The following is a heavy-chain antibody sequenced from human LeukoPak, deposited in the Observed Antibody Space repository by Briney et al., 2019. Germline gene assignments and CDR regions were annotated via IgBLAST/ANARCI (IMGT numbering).Heavy chain of an antibody. CDR3: ASRGYSYGQTIDY. CDR1: GFTVSSNY. V-gene: IGHV3-66*02. D-gene: IGHD5-18*01. Sequence: GGSLRLSCAASGFTVSSNYMSWVRQAPGKGLEWVSVIYSGGSTYYADSVKGRFTISRDNSKNTLYLQMNSLRAEDTAVYYCASRGYSYGQTIDYLGQGTLVTVSS. CDR2: IYSGGST. J-gene: IGHJ4*02.